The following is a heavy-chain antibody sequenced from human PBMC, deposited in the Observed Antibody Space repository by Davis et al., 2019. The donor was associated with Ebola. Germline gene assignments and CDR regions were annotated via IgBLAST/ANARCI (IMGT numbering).Heavy chain of an antibody. CDR2: IRSKAYGGTT. CDR1: GFTFGDYA. V-gene: IGHV3-49*04. CDR3: TREGVVVRGVLYYYYGMDV. D-gene: IGHD3-10*01. Sequence: GESLKISCTASGFTFGDYAMSWVRQAPGKGLEWVGFIRSKAYGGTTEYAASVKGRFTISRDDSKSIAYLQMNSLKTEDTAVYYCTREGVVVRGVLYYYYGMDVWGKGTTVTVSS. J-gene: IGHJ6*04.